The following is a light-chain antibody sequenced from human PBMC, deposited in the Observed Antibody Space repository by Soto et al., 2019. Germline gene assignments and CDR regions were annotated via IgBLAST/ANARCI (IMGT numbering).Light chain of an antibody. CDR2: RNN. CDR1: SSNIGSNY. V-gene: IGLV1-47*01. J-gene: IGLJ2*01. CDR3: AAWDDSLRVV. Sequence: QSVLTQPPSASGTPGQRVTISCSGSSSNIGSNYVYWYQQLPGTAPKLLIYRNNQRPSGVPDRFSGSKSGTSASLAIRGLRSEDEADYYYAAWDDSLRVVFGGGTKLTVL.